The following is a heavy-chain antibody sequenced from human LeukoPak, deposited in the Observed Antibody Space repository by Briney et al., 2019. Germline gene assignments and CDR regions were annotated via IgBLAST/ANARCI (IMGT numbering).Heavy chain of an antibody. J-gene: IGHJ4*02. CDR1: GYTFTSYY. V-gene: IGHV1-46*01. CDR2: INPSGGST. Sequence: ASVKVSCKASGYTFTSYYMHWVRQAPGQGLEWMGIINPSGGSTSYAQKFQGRATMTRDMSTSTVYMELSRLRSEDTAVYYCAAAAAGTLWMFDYWGQGTLVTVSS. CDR3: AAAAAGTLWMFDY. D-gene: IGHD6-13*01.